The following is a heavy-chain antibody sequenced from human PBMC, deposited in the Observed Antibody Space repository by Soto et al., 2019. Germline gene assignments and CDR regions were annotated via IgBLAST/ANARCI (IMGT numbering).Heavy chain of an antibody. D-gene: IGHD5-18*01. Sequence: QVQLMESGGGVVQPGRSLRLSCGASGYTFSRDVMHWVRQPPGKGLEWAALIWHDGSDISYGDSVKGRFTISRENSKNTLYLEMNGLRGDETAVYYCARSLVDTATNSAMGVWGHGTTVSVSS. J-gene: IGHJ6*02. V-gene: IGHV3-33*01. CDR2: IWHDGSDI. CDR3: ARSLVDTATNSAMGV. CDR1: GYTFSRDV.